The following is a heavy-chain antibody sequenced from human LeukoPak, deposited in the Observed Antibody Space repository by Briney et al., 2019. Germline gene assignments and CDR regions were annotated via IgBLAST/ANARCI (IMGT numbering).Heavy chain of an antibody. J-gene: IGHJ4*02. CDR3: AKAQDAFDFDS. CDR1: GFTFSSYA. V-gene: IGHV3-23*01. D-gene: IGHD2-2*01. Sequence: GGSLRLSCAASGFTFSSYAMSWVRQAPGKGLEWVSAISGSGGRTYYADSVKGRFTISRDNSKNTLYLQMNSLRAEDTATYYCAKAQDAFDFDSWGQGTLVIVSS. CDR2: ISGSGGRT.